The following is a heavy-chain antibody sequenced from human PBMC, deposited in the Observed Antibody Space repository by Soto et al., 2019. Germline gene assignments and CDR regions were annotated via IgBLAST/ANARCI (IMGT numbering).Heavy chain of an antibody. D-gene: IGHD1-26*01. V-gene: IGHV4-59*01. J-gene: IGHJ6*02. CDR3: ARGSGNYYYYGLDV. CDR2: MYDSGST. Sequence: SETLSLTCTVSGGSISSSYWSWIRQPPGKGLGWIGYMYDSGSTNYNPSLRSRVTISVDTSKKQFSLKLSSVTAADTAVYYCARGSGNYYYYGLDVWGQGTTVTVSS. CDR1: GGSISSSY.